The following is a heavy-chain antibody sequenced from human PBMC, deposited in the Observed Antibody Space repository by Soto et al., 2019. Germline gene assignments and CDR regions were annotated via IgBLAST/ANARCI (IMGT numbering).Heavy chain of an antibody. CDR3: ARVLLSGGSPGPFDY. D-gene: IGHD2-15*01. CDR2: IYHSGST. CDR1: GGSISSGGYS. V-gene: IGHV4-30-2*01. Sequence: QLQLQESGSGLVKPSQTLSLTCAVSGGSISSGGYSWSWIRQPPGKGLEWIGYIYHSGSTYYNPSLKSPVTXTXXXSXXQFSLKLISVTAADTAVYYCARVLLSGGSPGPFDYWGQGTLVTVSS. J-gene: IGHJ4*02.